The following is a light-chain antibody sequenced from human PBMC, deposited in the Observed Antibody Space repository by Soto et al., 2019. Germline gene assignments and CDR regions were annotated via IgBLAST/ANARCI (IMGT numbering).Light chain of an antibody. Sequence: DIVMTQSPDSLAVSLGERATINCKSSQSVLYSSNNKNYLAWYQQKPGQPPKLLIYWASTRESGVPDRFSGSGSGTEFTLTISSLQAEDAALYYCQQYYSTPQTFGEGTKLEIK. CDR3: QQYYSTPQT. J-gene: IGKJ2*01. CDR1: QSVLYSSNNKNY. CDR2: WAS. V-gene: IGKV4-1*01.